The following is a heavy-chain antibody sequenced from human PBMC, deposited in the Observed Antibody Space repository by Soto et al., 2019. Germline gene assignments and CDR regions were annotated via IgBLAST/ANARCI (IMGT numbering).Heavy chain of an antibody. J-gene: IGHJ4*02. CDR1: GFTFSSFG. Sequence: GGSLRLSCAASGFTFSSFGMHWVRQAPGKGLEWVALISYNGHDKYYADSVKGRFTISRDNSRNTLYLQMNSLRPEDTAVYYCAKVGVAGTAWLYFDYWGQGTLVTVSS. CDR3: AKVGVAGTAWLYFDY. V-gene: IGHV3-30*18. D-gene: IGHD6-19*01. CDR2: ISYNGHDK.